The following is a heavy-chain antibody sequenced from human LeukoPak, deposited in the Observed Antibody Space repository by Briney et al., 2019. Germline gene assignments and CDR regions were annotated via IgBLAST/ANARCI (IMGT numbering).Heavy chain of an antibody. CDR2: INSDGSSR. Sequence: GGSLRLSCAASGFTFSNYWMHWVRQAPGKGLVWVSRINSDGSSRNYADSVKGRFTISRDNTKNTLYLQMNSLRAEDTAVYYCASASSHRIAAGGDYWGQGTLVTVSS. D-gene: IGHD6-13*01. CDR3: ASASSHRIAAGGDY. J-gene: IGHJ4*02. CDR1: GFTFSNYW. V-gene: IGHV3-74*01.